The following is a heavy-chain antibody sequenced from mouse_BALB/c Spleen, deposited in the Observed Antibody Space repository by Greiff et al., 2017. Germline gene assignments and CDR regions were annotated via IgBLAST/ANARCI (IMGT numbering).Heavy chain of an antibody. CDR2: ILPGSGST. CDR1: GYTFSSYW. CDR3: ARRRHYYAMDY. V-gene: IGHV1-9*01. J-gene: IGHJ4*01. Sequence: VQLQQSGAELMKPGASVKISCKATGYTFSSYWIEWVKQRPGHGLEWIGEILPGSGSTNYNEKFKGKATFTADTSSNTAYMQLSSLTSEDSAVYYCARRRHYYAMDYWGQGTSVTVSS.